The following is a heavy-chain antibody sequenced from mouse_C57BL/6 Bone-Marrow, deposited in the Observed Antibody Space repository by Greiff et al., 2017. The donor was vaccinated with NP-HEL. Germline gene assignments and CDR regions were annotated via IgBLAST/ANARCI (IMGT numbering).Heavy chain of an antibody. CDR3: AREGAMVSPFAY. Sequence: VKVVESGPELVKPGASVKISCKASGYAFSSSWMNWVKQRPGKGLEWIGRIYPGDGDTNYNGKFKGKATLTADKSSSTAYMQLSSLTSEDSAVYFCAREGAMVSPFAYWGQGTLVTVSA. D-gene: IGHD2-2*01. CDR2: IYPGDGDT. V-gene: IGHV1-82*01. CDR1: GYAFSSSW. J-gene: IGHJ3*01.